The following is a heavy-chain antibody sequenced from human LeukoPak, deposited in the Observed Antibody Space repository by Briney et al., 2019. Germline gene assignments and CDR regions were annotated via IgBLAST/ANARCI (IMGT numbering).Heavy chain of an antibody. V-gene: IGHV1-2*04. CDR1: GYTFTGYY. J-gene: IGHJ6*02. CDR3: ARDVQPNYYYYGMDV. Sequence: ASVKVSCKASGYTFTGYYVHWVRQAPGQGLEWMGWINPNSGGTNYAQKFQGWVTMTRDTSISTAYMELSRLRSDDTAVYYCARDVQPNYYYYGMDVWGQGTTVTVSS. D-gene: IGHD6-13*01. CDR2: INPNSGGT.